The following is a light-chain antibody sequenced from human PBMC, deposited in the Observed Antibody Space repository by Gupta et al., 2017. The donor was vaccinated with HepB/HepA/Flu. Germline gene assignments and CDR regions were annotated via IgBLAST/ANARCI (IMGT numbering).Light chain of an antibody. CDR1: QSLVHTDGNIF. CDR2: KVS. Sequence: EVVMTQSPLSLPVTLGQSASISCKSSQSLVHTDGNIFLNWFHQRPGQSPRCLIYKVSNRDSGVPDRFSGSGSDTDFTLKISRVEAEDVGVYYCMQGTFWRSFGQGTKVEI. J-gene: IGKJ1*01. V-gene: IGKV2-30*02. CDR3: MQGTFWRS.